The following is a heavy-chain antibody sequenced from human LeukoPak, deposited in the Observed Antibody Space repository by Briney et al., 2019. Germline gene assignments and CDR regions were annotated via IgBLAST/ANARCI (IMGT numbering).Heavy chain of an antibody. Sequence: PGGSLRLSCAASGFTFRTYWMHWVRQAPGKGLVWVSRIEGDGSSTSYADSVKGRFTISRDNAKNTLYLQMNSLRAEDTAVYYCARGAVLPTLRVGFDPWGQGTLVTVSS. CDR1: GFTFRTYW. V-gene: IGHV3-74*01. CDR3: ARGAVLPTLRVGFDP. D-gene: IGHD3-10*01. CDR2: IEGDGSST. J-gene: IGHJ5*02.